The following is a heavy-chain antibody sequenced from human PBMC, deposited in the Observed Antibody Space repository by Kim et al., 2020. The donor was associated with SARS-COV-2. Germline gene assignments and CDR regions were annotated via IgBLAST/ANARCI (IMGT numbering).Heavy chain of an antibody. Sequence: SETLSLTCTVSGGSTSSNNFFWGWIRQPPGKGLEWVGSVYYSGNTHYNPSLNSRVTVSVDTSKNQFSLNLSSVTAADTAVYYCVRHKLTGYDNGAYRLDNWGQGNLVTVSS. CDR1: GGSTSSNNFF. V-gene: IGHV4-39*01. J-gene: IGHJ4*02. CDR3: VRHKLTGYDNGAYRLDN. CDR2: VYYSGNT. D-gene: IGHD3-22*01.